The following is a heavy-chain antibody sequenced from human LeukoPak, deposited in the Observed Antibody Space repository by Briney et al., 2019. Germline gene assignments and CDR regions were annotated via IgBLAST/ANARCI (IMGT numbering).Heavy chain of an antibody. CDR3: AKDWGYDSSGYSSYFDY. D-gene: IGHD3-22*01. Sequence: SLRLSCAASGFTFDDYAMHWVRQAPGKGLEWVSGISWNSGSIGYADSVKGRFTISRDNAKNSLYLQMNSLRAEDMALYYCAKDWGYDSSGYSSYFDYWGQGTLVTVPS. J-gene: IGHJ4*02. CDR1: GFTFDDYA. V-gene: IGHV3-9*03. CDR2: ISWNSGSI.